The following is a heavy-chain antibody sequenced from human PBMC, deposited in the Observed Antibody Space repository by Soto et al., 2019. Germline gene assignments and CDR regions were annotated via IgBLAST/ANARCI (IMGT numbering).Heavy chain of an antibody. V-gene: IGHV3-33*01. CDR2: IWYDGSNK. CDR3: ARGDGPTDNYFDS. Sequence: QVQLVESGGGVVQPGRSLRLSCAASGFTFSSYGMHWVRQAPGKGLEWVAVIWYDGSNKYYADSVKGRFTISRDNSKNPLYLQMNSLRAEDTAVYYCARGDGPTDNYFDSWGQGTLVTVSS. J-gene: IGHJ4*02. CDR1: GFTFSSYG. D-gene: IGHD2-8*01.